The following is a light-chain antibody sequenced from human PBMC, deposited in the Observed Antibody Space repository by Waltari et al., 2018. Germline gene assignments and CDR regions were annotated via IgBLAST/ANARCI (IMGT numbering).Light chain of an antibody. CDR1: SNDVGGYNS. Sequence: QSALTQPASVSGSPGQSVTIFCAGTSNDVGGYNSVSWYQEHPGQAPRVIIYDVSDRPSGVSDRFSDSKSVSTASLTLSRLQAEDKADYYCSSQSSNDVVLFGGGTKLTVL. CDR2: DVS. V-gene: IGLV2-14*01. CDR3: SSQSSNDVVL. J-gene: IGLJ2*01.